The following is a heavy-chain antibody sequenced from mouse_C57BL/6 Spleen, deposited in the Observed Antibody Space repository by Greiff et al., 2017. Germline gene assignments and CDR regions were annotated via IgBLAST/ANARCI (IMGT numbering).Heavy chain of an antibody. D-gene: IGHD2-12*01. J-gene: IGHJ4*01. CDR1: GFTFSDYG. CDR3: ARPYRRDYYAMDY. Sequence: EVKVVKSGGGLVKPGGSLKLSCAASGFTFSDYGMHWVRQAPEKGLEWVAYISSGSSTIYYADTVKGRFTISRDNAKNTLFLQMTSLRSEDTAMYYCARPYRRDYYAMDYWGQGTSVTVSS. CDR2: ISSGSSTI. V-gene: IGHV5-17*01.